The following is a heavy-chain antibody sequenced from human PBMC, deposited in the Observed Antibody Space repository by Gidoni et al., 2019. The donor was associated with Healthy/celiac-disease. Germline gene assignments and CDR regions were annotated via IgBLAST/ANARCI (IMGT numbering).Heavy chain of an antibody. Sequence: QVQLVQSGAEVKKPGSSVKVSCKASGGTFSSHTISWVRQAPGQGLEWMGRIIPILGIANYAQKFQGRVTITADKSTSTAYMELSSLRSEDTAVYYCARDQDYYDSSGYYSRWFDPWGQGTLVTVSS. CDR3: ARDQDYYDSSGYYSRWFDP. CDR2: IIPILGIA. CDR1: GGTFSSHT. J-gene: IGHJ5*02. D-gene: IGHD3-22*01. V-gene: IGHV1-69*08.